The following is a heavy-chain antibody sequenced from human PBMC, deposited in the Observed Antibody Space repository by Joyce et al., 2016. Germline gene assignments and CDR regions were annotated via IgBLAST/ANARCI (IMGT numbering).Heavy chain of an antibody. D-gene: IGHD3-10*01. CDR3: AKDFRYYLGSRSYSPEY. V-gene: IGHV3-30*18. Sequence: QVQLVDAGGGVVQPGKSLRLSCTVSGFTFSSYSMHWVRQAPGKGMEWVTVISFDGNTKYYADSVRGRYNSTRDNSMNTLYLQINSLGAEDTAVYYCAKDFRYYLGSRSYSPEYWGQGTLVTVSS. CDR2: ISFDGNTK. CDR1: GFTFSSYS. J-gene: IGHJ4*02.